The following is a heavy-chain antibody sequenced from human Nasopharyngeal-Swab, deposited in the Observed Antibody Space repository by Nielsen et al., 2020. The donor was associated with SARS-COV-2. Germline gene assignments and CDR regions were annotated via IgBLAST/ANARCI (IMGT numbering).Heavy chain of an antibody. V-gene: IGHV3-7*03. J-gene: IGHJ4*02. CDR1: GFNFNTSW. CDR2: INPDGSEM. D-gene: IGHD2-2*01. CDR3: AHYASAAY. Sequence: GESLKTSCADSGFNFNTSWMTWVRQAPGKGLEWVANINPDGSEMQYVDSVKGRFTISRDNAENSLYLHMNSLRGDDTAVYYCAHYASAAYWGQGTLVTVSS.